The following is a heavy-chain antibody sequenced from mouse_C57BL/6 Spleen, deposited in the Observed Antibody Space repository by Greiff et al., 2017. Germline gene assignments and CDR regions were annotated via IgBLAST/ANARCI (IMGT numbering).Heavy chain of an antibody. CDR3: ASSITTVVEEPFAY. Sequence: QVQLKQSGAELARPGASVKLSCKASGYTFTSYGISWVKQRTGQGLEWIGEIYPRSGNTYYNEKFKGKATLTADKSSSTAYMELRSLTSEDSAVYFCASSITTVVEEPFAYWGQGTLVTVSA. D-gene: IGHD1-1*01. J-gene: IGHJ3*01. CDR2: IYPRSGNT. V-gene: IGHV1-81*01. CDR1: GYTFTSYG.